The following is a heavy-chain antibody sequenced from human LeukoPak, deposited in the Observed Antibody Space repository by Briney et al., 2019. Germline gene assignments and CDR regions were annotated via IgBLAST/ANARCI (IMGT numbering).Heavy chain of an antibody. D-gene: IGHD3-9*01. CDR2: ISSSSSYI. CDR1: GFTLSSYS. Sequence: GGSLRLSCAASGFTLSSYSMNWVRQAPGKGLEGVSSISSSSSYIYYADSVKGRFTISRDNAKNSLYLQMNSLRAEDTAVYYCARATIFGWFDPWGQGTLVTVSS. J-gene: IGHJ5*02. V-gene: IGHV3-21*01. CDR3: ARATIFGWFDP.